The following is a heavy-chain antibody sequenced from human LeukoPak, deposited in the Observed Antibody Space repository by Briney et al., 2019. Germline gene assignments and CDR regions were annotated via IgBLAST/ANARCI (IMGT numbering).Heavy chain of an antibody. J-gene: IGHJ4*02. CDR2: INHSGST. V-gene: IGHV4-34*01. CDR1: GGSFSGYY. Sequence: NSSETLSLTCAVYGGSFSGYYWSWIRQPPGKGLEWIGEINHSGSTNYNPSLKSRVTISVDTSKNQFSLKLSSVTAADTAVYYCARVDYYDSSGYFTYFDYWGQGTLVTVSS. CDR3: ARVDYYDSSGYFTYFDY. D-gene: IGHD3-22*01.